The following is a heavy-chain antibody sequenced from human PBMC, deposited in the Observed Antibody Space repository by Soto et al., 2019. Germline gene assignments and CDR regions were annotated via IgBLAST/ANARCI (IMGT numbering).Heavy chain of an antibody. J-gene: IGHJ2*01. D-gene: IGHD5-12*01. CDR1: GGTFSSYA. V-gene: IGHV1-69*12. Sequence: QVQLVQSGAEVKKPGSSVKVSCKASGGTFSSYAISWVRQAPGQGLEWMGGIIPIFGTVNYAQKSQGRVTITADESTSTAYMELSSLRSEDTAVYYCARGNQRWLQLWYFDLWGRGTLVTVSS. CDR2: IIPIFGTV. CDR3: ARGNQRWLQLWYFDL.